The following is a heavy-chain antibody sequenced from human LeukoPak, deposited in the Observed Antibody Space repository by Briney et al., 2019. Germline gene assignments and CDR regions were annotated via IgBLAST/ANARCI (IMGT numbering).Heavy chain of an antibody. CDR2: IYHSGST. J-gene: IGHJ5*02. CDR1: GGSITNDNW. CDR3: ARQVAGVIAT. D-gene: IGHD3-16*02. Sequence: PSETLSLTCAVTGGSITNDNWWSWVRQPPGKGLEWIGEIYHSGSTKCNPSLKSRVTISVDTSKNQFSLKLSSVTAADTAVYYCARQVAGVIATWGQGTLVTVSS. V-gene: IGHV4-4*02.